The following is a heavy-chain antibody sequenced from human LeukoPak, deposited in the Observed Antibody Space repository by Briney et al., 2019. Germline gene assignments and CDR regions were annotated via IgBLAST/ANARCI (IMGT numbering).Heavy chain of an antibody. J-gene: IGHJ5*02. V-gene: IGHV3-7*01. D-gene: IGHD3-22*01. CDR2: IKQDGSEK. CDR1: GFTFSSYW. Sequence: GWSLRLSCAASGFTFSSYWMSWVRQAPGKGLEWVANIKQDGSEKYYVDSVKGRFTISRDNAKNSLYLQMNSLRAEDTAVYYCARDPYYYDSSGYPNWFDPWGQGTLVTVSS. CDR3: ARDPYYYDSSGYPNWFDP.